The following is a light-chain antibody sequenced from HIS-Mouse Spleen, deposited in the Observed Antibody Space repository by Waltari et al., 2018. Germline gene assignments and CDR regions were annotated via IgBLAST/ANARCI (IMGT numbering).Light chain of an antibody. J-gene: IGLJ2*01. CDR1: SSDVGGYHY. CDR2: DVS. V-gene: IGLV2-11*01. Sequence: SVSGSPGQSVTISCTGTSSDVGGYHYVSWYQQHPGKAPKLMIYDVSKRPSGVPDRFSGSKSGNTASLTISGLQAEDEADYYCCSYAGSYTLVFGGGTKLTVL. CDR3: CSYAGSYTLV.